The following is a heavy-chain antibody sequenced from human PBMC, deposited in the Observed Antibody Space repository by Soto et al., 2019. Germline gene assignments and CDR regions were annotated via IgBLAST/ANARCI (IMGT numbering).Heavy chain of an antibody. J-gene: IGHJ6*02. V-gene: IGHV3-30-3*01. D-gene: IGHD1-1*01. CDR1: GFTFRTFA. Sequence: QVQLVESGGRVVQPGRSLRLSCAASGFTFRTFAMHWVRQAPGKGLEWVAVISNDGSIKYFLDSVKGRFTISRDNSNTTLSLQMDSLRAEDTAVYYCARDKKPFNWSPSILKSYYYGMDVWGQGTTVTVSS. CDR2: ISNDGSIK. CDR3: ARDKKPFNWSPSILKSYYYGMDV.